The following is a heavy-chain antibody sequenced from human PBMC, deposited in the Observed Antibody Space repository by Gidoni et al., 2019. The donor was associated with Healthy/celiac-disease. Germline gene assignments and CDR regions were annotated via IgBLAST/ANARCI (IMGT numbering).Heavy chain of an antibody. D-gene: IGHD6-13*01. V-gene: IGHV3-9*01. CDR3: ARVQEQQLVRDYYYGMDV. CDR1: GFTLDDYA. Sequence: EVQLVESGGGLVQPGRSLKPAFAASGFTLDDYAMHWVRQAPGKGREWVSGISGNMGSIGYADSVKGRFTISRDNAKNARYLQRNSLRAEDTALYYCARVQEQQLVRDYYYGMDVWGQGTTVTVSS. J-gene: IGHJ6*02. CDR2: ISGNMGSI.